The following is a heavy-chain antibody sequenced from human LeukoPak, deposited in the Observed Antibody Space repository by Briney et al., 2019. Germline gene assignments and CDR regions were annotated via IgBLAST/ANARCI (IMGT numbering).Heavy chain of an antibody. J-gene: IGHJ4*02. V-gene: IGHV4-34*01. D-gene: IGHD3-10*01. CDR1: GGSFSGYY. Sequence: SETLSLTCAVYGGSFSGYYWSWIRQPPGKGLEWIGEINHSGSTNYNPSLKSRVTISVDTSKNQFSLQLNSVTPEDTAVYYCARVRYYGSGSYKARNQYYFDYWGQGTLVTVSS. CDR2: INHSGST. CDR3: ARVRYYGSGSYKARNQYYFDY.